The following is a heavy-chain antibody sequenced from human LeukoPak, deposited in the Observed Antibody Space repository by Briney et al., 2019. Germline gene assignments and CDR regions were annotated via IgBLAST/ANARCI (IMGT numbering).Heavy chain of an antibody. D-gene: IGHD1-7*01. V-gene: IGHV4-34*01. CDR1: GGSFSGYY. CDR3: AREVTGTTRPFDY. CDR2: INHSGST. J-gene: IGHJ4*02. Sequence: SETLSLTCAVYGGSFSGYYWSWIRQAPGKGLEWIGEINHSGSTNYNPSLKSRVTISVDTSKNQFSLKLSSVPAADTAEYYCAREVTGTTRPFDYLREGTPVTVSS.